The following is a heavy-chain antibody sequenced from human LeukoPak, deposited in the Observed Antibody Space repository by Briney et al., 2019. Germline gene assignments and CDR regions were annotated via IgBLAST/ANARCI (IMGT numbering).Heavy chain of an antibody. CDR1: GFSFGEYA. V-gene: IGHV3-49*04. CDR2: IRSKAYGGTT. D-gene: IGHD1-26*01. CDR3: TRGPVEGATPKKYYYMDV. Sequence: GGSLRLSCTTSGFSFGEYALTWVRQAPGKGLEWVGFIRSKAYGGTTENAASVRGRFTISRDDSKSIAYLQMNSLKTEDTAMYYCTRGPVEGATPKKYYYMDVWGKGTTATISS. J-gene: IGHJ6*03.